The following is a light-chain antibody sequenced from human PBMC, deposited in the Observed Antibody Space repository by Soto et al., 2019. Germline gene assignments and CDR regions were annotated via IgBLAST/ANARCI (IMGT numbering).Light chain of an antibody. CDR3: QQYGRSPFT. CDR2: GPS. CDR1: QSVSSSY. J-gene: IGKJ3*01. Sequence: EIVLTQSPGTLSLSPGERATLSCRASQSVSSSYLAWYQQKPGQTPRLLFYGPSSRATGIPDRFSGSGSGHDFHLTISRLEPEDCAVYYCQQYGRSPFTFGPGTKVDIK. V-gene: IGKV3-20*01.